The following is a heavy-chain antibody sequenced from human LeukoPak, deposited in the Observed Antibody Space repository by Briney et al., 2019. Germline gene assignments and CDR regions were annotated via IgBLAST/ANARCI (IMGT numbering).Heavy chain of an antibody. CDR3: ARETVTSFDY. D-gene: IGHD4-17*01. Sequence: ASVKVSCKASGYTFTSYYMHWVRQAPGQGLEWMGWISAYNGNTNYAQKFQGRVTITRDTPASTAYMELSSLRSEDTAVYYCARETVTSFDYWGQGTLVTVSS. CDR1: GYTFTSYY. CDR2: ISAYNGNT. V-gene: IGHV1-3*01. J-gene: IGHJ4*02.